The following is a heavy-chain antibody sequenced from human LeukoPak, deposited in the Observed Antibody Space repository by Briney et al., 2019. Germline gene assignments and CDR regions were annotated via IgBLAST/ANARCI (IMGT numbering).Heavy chain of an antibody. J-gene: IGHJ4*02. CDR1: GGSISSSNYY. CDR2: IYYSGST. D-gene: IGHD2-15*01. CDR3: ARGSVVVAARLDY. V-gene: IGHV4-39*07. Sequence: SETLSLTCTVSGGSISSSNYYWGWIRQPPGKGLEWIGSIYYSGSTYYNPSLKSRVTISVDTSKNQFSLKLSSVTAADTAVYYCARGSVVVAARLDYWGQGTLVTVSS.